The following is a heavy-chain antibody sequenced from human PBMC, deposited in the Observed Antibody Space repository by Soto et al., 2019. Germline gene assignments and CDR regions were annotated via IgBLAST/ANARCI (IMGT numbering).Heavy chain of an antibody. V-gene: IGHV4-39*01. CDR2: INYSGAT. CDR1: GGSISTSGYY. Sequence: SETLSLTCTVSGGSISTSGYYRGWIRQPPGKGLEWIGSINYSGATYYHPSLKSRVTISADTSKTQFSLKLNSVTAADTAVYYCARHYDQGRAAAAFDYWGQGALVTVSS. D-gene: IGHD6-13*01. J-gene: IGHJ4*02. CDR3: ARHYDQGRAAAAFDY.